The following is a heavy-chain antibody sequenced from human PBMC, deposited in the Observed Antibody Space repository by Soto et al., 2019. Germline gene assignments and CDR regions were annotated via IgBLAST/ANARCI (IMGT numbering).Heavy chain of an antibody. D-gene: IGHD3-3*01. V-gene: IGHV3-73*01. CDR1: GFTFSGSA. Sequence: EVQLVESGGGLVQPGGSLKLSCAASGFTFSGSAMHWVRQASGKGLEWVGRIRSKANSYATAYAASVKGRFTISRDDSQNTAYLQMNSLKTEDTAVYYCTRRAYYDFWSGFGVDVWGQGTTVTVSS. CDR2: IRSKANSYAT. CDR3: TRRAYYDFWSGFGVDV. J-gene: IGHJ6*02.